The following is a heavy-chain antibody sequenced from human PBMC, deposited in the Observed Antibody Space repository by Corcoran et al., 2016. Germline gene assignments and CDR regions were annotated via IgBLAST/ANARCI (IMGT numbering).Heavy chain of an antibody. J-gene: IGHJ4*02. CDR1: GGSVSSGSYY. Sequence: QVQLQESGPGLVKPSETLSLTCTVSGGSVSSGSYYWSWIRQPPGKGLEWIGYIYYSGSTNYNPSLKSRVTLSVDTSKNQFSLKLSSVTAADTAVYYCARDRRTSINCSGGSCYPNWGQGTLVTVSS. CDR2: IYYSGST. V-gene: IGHV4-61*01. CDR3: ARDRRTSINCSGGSCYPN. D-gene: IGHD2-15*01.